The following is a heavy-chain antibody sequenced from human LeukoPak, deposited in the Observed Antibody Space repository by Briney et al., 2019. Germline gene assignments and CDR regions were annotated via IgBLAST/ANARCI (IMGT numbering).Heavy chain of an antibody. CDR1: GGSFSSYY. J-gene: IGHJ4*02. CDR3: AREGDYSNPFDY. Sequence: NPSETLSLTCAVYGGSFSSYYWSWIRQPAGKGLEWIGRIYTSGSTNYNPSLKSRVTMSVDTSKNQFSLKLSSVTAADTAVYYCAREGDYSNPFDYWGQGTLVTVSS. V-gene: IGHV4-4*07. CDR2: IYTSGST. D-gene: IGHD4-11*01.